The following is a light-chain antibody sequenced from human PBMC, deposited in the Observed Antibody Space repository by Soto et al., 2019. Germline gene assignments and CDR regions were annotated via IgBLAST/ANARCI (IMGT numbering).Light chain of an antibody. V-gene: IGKV3-11*01. CDR3: QQRSNRWWT. J-gene: IGKJ1*01. Sequence: EIVLTQSPATLSLSPGERATLSCRASQSVSSYLAWYQQKPGQAPRLLIYDASNRATGIPARFSGSGSGTDFTLTISSLEPEDFAVYYCQQRSNRWWTFGQGTKVEIK. CDR1: QSVSSY. CDR2: DAS.